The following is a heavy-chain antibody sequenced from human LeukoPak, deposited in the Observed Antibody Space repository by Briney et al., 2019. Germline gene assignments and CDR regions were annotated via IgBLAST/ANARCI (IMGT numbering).Heavy chain of an antibody. Sequence: PGGSLRLSCAASGFTFSSYAMHWVRQAPGKGLEWVAVISYDGSNKYYADSVKGRFTISRDNSKNTLYLQMNSLRAEDTAVYYYARDPAAGNYYYMDVWGKGTTVTVSS. CDR1: GFTFSSYA. D-gene: IGHD6-13*01. J-gene: IGHJ6*03. CDR3: ARDPAAGNYYYMDV. CDR2: ISYDGSNK. V-gene: IGHV3-30*01.